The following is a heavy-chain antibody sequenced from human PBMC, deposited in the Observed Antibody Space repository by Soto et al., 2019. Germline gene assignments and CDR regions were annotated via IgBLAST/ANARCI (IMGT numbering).Heavy chain of an antibody. V-gene: IGHV3-74*01. J-gene: IGHJ2*01. CDR1: GFTFSSYW. Sequence: GGSLRLSCAASGFTFSSYWMHWVRQAPGKGLVWVSRINSDGSTRSYADSVKGRFTISRDNAKNTLYLQMNNLSAEDTAVYYCARVGTGNWYFDLWGRGTLVTVSS. D-gene: IGHD1-1*01. CDR2: INSDGSTR. CDR3: ARVGTGNWYFDL.